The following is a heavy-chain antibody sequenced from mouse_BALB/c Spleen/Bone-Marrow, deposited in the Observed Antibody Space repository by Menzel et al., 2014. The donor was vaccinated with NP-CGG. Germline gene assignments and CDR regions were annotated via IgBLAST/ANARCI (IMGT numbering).Heavy chain of an antibody. CDR1: GYAFTDYL. CDR2: INPGSGST. J-gene: IGHJ2*01. V-gene: IGHV1-54*01. Sequence: VQLQQSGAELVRPGTSVKVSCKASGYAFTDYLMEWLKPRPGQGLEWIGVINPGSGSTNYNEKFKDKATPTADKSSSTAYMQLSSLTSDDSAVYFCARYDGYFDYWGQGTILTVSS. CDR3: ARYDGYFDY. D-gene: IGHD2-3*01.